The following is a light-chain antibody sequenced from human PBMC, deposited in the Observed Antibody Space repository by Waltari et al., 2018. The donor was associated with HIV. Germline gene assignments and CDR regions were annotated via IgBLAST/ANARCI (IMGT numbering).Light chain of an antibody. Sequence: QSALTQPPSVSGSPGQSITISCPGTITAGGSYDRVSWYQQTPDRAPRPILYDVNIRFSGVPHRFSGSKSGNKASLTISGLQTDDEGYYYCCLYSGLSGFVFGTGTTLTVI. J-gene: IGLJ1*01. V-gene: IGLV2-18*01. CDR3: CLYSGLSGFV. CDR1: ITAGGSYDR. CDR2: DVN.